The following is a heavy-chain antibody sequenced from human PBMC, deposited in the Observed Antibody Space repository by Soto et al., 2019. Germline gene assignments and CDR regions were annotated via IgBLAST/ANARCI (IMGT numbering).Heavy chain of an antibody. Sequence: EVQLLESGGGLVQPGGSLRLSCAASGFTFSSYAMSWVRQAPGKGLEWVSAISGSGGSTYYADSVKGRFTISSDNSKNTLYLQMNSLRAEDTAVYYCAKDEHGDYGGDYWGQGTLVTVSS. CDR2: ISGSGGST. CDR3: AKDEHGDYGGDY. D-gene: IGHD4-17*01. J-gene: IGHJ4*02. CDR1: GFTFSSYA. V-gene: IGHV3-23*01.